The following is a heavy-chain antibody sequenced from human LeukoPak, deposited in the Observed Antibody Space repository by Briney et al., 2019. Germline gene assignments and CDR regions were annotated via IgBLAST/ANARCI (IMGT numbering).Heavy chain of an antibody. Sequence: PGGSLRLSCAASGFTFSSYEMNWVRQAPGKGLEWVATIKPDGSEKYYVGSVKGRFTISRDNAKNSLYLQMNSLRADDTAVYYCARDRGYSSFDYWGQGTLVTVSS. V-gene: IGHV3-7*01. CDR1: GFTFSSYE. D-gene: IGHD6-19*01. CDR2: IKPDGSEK. J-gene: IGHJ4*02. CDR3: ARDRGYSSFDY.